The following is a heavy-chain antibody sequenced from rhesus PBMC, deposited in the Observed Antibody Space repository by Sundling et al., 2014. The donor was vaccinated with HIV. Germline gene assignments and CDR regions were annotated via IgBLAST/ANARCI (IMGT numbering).Heavy chain of an antibody. V-gene: IGHV4S9*01. Sequence: QVQLQESGPGLVKPSETLSLTCAVSGGSIRDYYYWNWIRQPPGKGLEWIGNIYGNGASTDYNPSLKSRVAISKDTSKNQFFLKLSSVTAADTAVYYCARSYWTGAGYFDFWGQGALVTVSS. CDR2: IYGNGAST. J-gene: IGHJ1*01. CDR1: GGSIRDYYY. CDR3: ARSYWTGAGYFDF. D-gene: IGHD3-3*01.